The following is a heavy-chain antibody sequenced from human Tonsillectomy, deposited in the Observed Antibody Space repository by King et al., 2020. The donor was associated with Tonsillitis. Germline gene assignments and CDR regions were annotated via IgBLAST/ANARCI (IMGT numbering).Heavy chain of an antibody. CDR3: ARVVGATYYNYGMDV. V-gene: IGHV4-30-2*01. Sequence: QLQESGSGLVKPSQTLSLTCAVSGGSIRSGGYSWSWIRQPPGKGLEWIGYIYHGGSTYYNPSLKSRVTISVDRSKNQFSLKLSSVTAADTAVYYCARVVGATYYNYGMDVWGQGTTVTVSS. CDR2: IYHGGST. J-gene: IGHJ6*02. CDR1: GGSIRSGGYS. D-gene: IGHD1-26*01.